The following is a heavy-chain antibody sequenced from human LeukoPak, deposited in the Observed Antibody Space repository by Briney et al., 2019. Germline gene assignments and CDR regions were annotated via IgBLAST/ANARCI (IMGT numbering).Heavy chain of an antibody. Sequence: PGGSLRLSCAASGFAFRTYAMTWVRQTPGKGLEWVSVISGIGGNTYYADSVKGRFTISRDNSKNTLYLQLNSLRAEDTAVYYCAKDHYGSGSYYNPFDYWGQGTLVTVSS. J-gene: IGHJ4*02. V-gene: IGHV3-23*01. CDR2: ISGIGGNT. CDR3: AKDHYGSGSYYNPFDY. D-gene: IGHD3-10*01. CDR1: GFAFRTYA.